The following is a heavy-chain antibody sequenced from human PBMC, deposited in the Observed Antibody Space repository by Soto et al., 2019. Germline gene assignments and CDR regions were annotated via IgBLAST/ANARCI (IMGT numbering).Heavy chain of an antibody. D-gene: IGHD2-15*01. CDR3: ARDIFCGRDSCYSFTFDI. V-gene: IGHV1-69*04. Sequence: ASVKVSCKASGGTFSSYTISWVRQAPGQGLEWMGRIIPILGIANYAQKFQGRVTITADKSTSTAYMELNSLRAEDTAVYYCARDIFCGRDSCYSFTFDIWGQGTMVTVSS. J-gene: IGHJ3*02. CDR1: GGTFSSYT. CDR2: IIPILGIA.